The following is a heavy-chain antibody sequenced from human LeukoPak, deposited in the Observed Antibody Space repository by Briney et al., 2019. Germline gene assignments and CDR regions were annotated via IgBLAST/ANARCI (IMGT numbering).Heavy chain of an antibody. D-gene: IGHD3-16*02. CDR1: ADSIRGPY. CDR2: IYYSGST. CDR3: ARRRMFGGVIGVYHFDN. J-gene: IGHJ4*02. V-gene: IGHV4-59*08. Sequence: PSETLSLTCTVSADSIRGPYWSWIRQPPGKGLEWTGYIYYSGSTNYNLSLKSRVTISVDTSKNQFSLKLSSVTAADTAVYYCARRRMFGGVIGVYHFDNWGQGTLVTVSP.